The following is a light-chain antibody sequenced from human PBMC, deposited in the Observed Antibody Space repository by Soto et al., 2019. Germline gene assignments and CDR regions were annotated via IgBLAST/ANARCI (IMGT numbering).Light chain of an antibody. J-gene: IGKJ4*01. Sequence: EVILTQSPATLSLSPGERATLSCRASESVDIYLAWYQQKPGQAPRLLIYDSYNRATGIPPRFSGSGSGTDSTLTISSLEPEDFVVYYCLQRRNWPPLTFGGGTKVEIK. CDR3: LQRRNWPPLT. V-gene: IGKV3-11*01. CDR1: ESVDIY. CDR2: DSY.